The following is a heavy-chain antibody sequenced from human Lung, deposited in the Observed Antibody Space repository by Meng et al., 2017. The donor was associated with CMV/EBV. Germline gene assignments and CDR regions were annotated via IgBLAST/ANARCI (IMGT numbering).Heavy chain of an antibody. V-gene: IGHV5-51*01. CDR3: AKAPNLYYYYGLDV. J-gene: IGHJ6*02. CDR1: GFSFTNSW. CDR2: IYPGDSET. Sequence: GEXXKISCKASGFSFTNSWVGWVRQMPGKGLEWMAFIYPGDSETKYSPAFQGQVTISADKSISTAYLQWSSLKASDTAMYYCAKAPNLYYYYGLDVWGQGXTVT.